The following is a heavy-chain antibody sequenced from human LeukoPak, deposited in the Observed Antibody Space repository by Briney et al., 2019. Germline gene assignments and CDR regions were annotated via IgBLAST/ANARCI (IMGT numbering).Heavy chain of an antibody. V-gene: IGHV3-23*01. CDR3: AKDGSWGDYYFYFYMDV. CDR2: IRGSGYYT. CDR1: GSVFTFGNFG. J-gene: IGHJ6*03. Sequence: GGSLRLSCAASGSVFTFGNFGMSWVRQAPGKGLEWVSGIRGSGYYTYYAGSVKGRFTISRDNSKNTLYIEMDSLRAEDTAVYYCAKDGSWGDYYFYFYMDVWGKGTTVTVSS. D-gene: IGHD3-16*01.